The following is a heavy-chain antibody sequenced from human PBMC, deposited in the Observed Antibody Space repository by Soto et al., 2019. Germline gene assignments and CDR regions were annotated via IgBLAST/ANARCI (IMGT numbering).Heavy chain of an antibody. CDR1: GFTFSDYY. Sequence: GGSLRLSCAASGFTFSDYYMSWIRQAPGKGLEWVSYISSSGSTIYYADSVKGRFTISRDNAKNSLYLQMNSLRAEDTAVYYCATPWISAHTQHKSYYYYYYMDVWGKGTTVTVSS. CDR2: ISSSGSTI. J-gene: IGHJ6*03. CDR3: ATPWISAHTQHKSYYYYYYMDV. D-gene: IGHD3-3*02. V-gene: IGHV3-11*01.